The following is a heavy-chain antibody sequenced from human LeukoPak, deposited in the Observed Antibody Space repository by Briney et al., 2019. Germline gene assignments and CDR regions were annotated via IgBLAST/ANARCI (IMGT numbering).Heavy chain of an antibody. D-gene: IGHD6-6*01. V-gene: IGHV3-7*01. J-gene: IGHJ6*02. CDR2: MNEGGSAK. Sequence: GGSLRLSCAASGFTFSRYWLTWVRQAPGKGLEWVSNMNEGGSAKHYMDSVKGRFTISRDNAQNSLFLQMNSLRAEDTAVYYCARVVLGVSHYSDLDVWGQGTTVTVSS. CDR3: ARVVLGVSHYSDLDV. CDR1: GFTFSRYW.